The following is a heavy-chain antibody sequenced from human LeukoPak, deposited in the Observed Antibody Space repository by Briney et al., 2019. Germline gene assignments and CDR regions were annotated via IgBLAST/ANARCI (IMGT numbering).Heavy chain of an antibody. CDR3: AREESIAVAVDAFDI. CDR1: GFTFSRYA. J-gene: IGHJ3*02. Sequence: GGSLRLSCAASGFTFSRYAMGWVRQAPGKGLEWVSGMSGSHSTTYYTDSVKGRFTISRDNSKNTLYLQMNSLRAEDTAVYYCAREESIAVAVDAFDIWGQGTMVTVSS. CDR2: MSGSHSTT. D-gene: IGHD6-19*01. V-gene: IGHV3-23*01.